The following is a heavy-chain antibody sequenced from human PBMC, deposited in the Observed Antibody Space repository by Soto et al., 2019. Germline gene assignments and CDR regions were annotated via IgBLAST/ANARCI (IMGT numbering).Heavy chain of an antibody. Sequence: QVQLVQSGAEVKKPGASVKVSCKASGYTFTSYDINWVRQATGQGLEWMGWMNPNSGNTGYAQKFQGRVTMTRNTSISTAYMELRSLRSEDTAVYYCSRGLFIAARPYGMDVWCQGTTVIVSS. J-gene: IGHJ6*02. CDR3: SRGLFIAARPYGMDV. D-gene: IGHD6-6*01. CDR1: GYTFTSYD. CDR2: MNPNSGNT. V-gene: IGHV1-8*01.